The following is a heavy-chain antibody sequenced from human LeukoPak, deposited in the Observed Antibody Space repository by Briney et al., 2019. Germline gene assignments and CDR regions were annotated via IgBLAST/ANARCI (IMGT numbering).Heavy chain of an antibody. CDR1: GFTFSNYW. CDR3: ARDRGIMIVVRTKNGYFDL. J-gene: IGHJ2*01. CDR2: INQDGSEI. V-gene: IGHV3-7*01. Sequence: PGGSLRLSCAASGFTFSNYWMSWVRQAPGKGLEWLANINQDGSEIYYVDSVKGRFTISRDNGKNSLYLQINSLRADDTAVYYWARDRGIMIVVRTKNGYFDLWGRGPLVTVPS. D-gene: IGHD3-22*01.